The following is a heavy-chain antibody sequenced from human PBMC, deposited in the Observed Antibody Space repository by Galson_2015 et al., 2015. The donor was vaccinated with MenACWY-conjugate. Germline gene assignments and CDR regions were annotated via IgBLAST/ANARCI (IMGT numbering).Heavy chain of an antibody. V-gene: IGHV3-33*01. CDR1: GFTFSSYG. J-gene: IGHJ5*02. Sequence: SLRLSCAASGFTFSSYGMHWVRQAPGKGLEWVAVIWYDGSNKYYADSVKGRFTISRDNSKNTLYLQMNSLRAEDTAVYYCARDKDYDSSGYSETSFDPWGQGTLVTVSS. CDR3: ARDKDYDSSGYSETSFDP. D-gene: IGHD3-22*01. CDR2: IWYDGSNK.